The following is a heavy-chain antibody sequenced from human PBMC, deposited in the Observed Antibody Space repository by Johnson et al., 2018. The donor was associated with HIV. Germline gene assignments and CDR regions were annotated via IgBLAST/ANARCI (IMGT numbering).Heavy chain of an antibody. CDR3: ARGGYCSGGRCYSIHAFDI. CDR2: ISYDGSNK. D-gene: IGHD2-15*01. Sequence: QVQLVESGGGVVQPGRSLRLSCAASGFTFSSYAMHWVRQAPGKGLEWVAVISYDGSNKYYADSVKGRFTIYRDNAKNSLYMHMSSLRAEDTAMYYCARGGYCSGGRCYSIHAFDIWGQGTMVTVSS. J-gene: IGHJ3*02. V-gene: IGHV3-30-3*01. CDR1: GFTFSSYA.